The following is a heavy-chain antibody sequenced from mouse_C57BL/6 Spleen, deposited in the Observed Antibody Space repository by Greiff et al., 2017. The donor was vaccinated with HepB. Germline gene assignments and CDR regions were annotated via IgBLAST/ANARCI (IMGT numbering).Heavy chain of an antibody. CDR1: GFTFSDYG. CDR2: ISSGSSTI. D-gene: IGHD2-4*01. Sequence: EVNVVESGGGLVKPGGSLKLSCAASGFTFSDYGMHWVRQAPEKGLEWVAYISSGSSTIYYAHTVKGRFTISRDNAKNPLFLQMTSLRSEDTAMYYCASPYYDYAWFAYWGQGTLVTVSA. CDR3: ASPYYDYAWFAY. V-gene: IGHV5-17*01. J-gene: IGHJ3*01.